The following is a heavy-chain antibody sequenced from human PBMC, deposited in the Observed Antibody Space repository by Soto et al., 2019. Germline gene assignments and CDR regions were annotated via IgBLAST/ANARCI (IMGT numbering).Heavy chain of an antibody. CDR3: ARDYGKLVPDY. CDR1: GFTFSSYS. V-gene: IGHV3-21*01. CDR2: ISSSSSYI. J-gene: IGHJ4*02. D-gene: IGHD6-6*01. Sequence: PGGSLGLSCAACGFTFSSYSMNWVRQAPGKWLEWVSSISSSSSYIYYADSVKGRFTISRDNAKNSLYLQMNSLRAEDTDVYYCARDYGKLVPDYWGQGTLVPVSS.